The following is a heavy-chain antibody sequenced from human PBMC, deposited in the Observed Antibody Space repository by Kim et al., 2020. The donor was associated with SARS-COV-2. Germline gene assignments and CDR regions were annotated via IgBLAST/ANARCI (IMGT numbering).Heavy chain of an antibody. Sequence: NPTYAQGSTGRLCFSLDTSVSTAYLQISSLKAEDTAVYYCARDRVNAFDIWGQGTMVTVSS. J-gene: IGHJ3*02. V-gene: IGHV7-4-1*02. D-gene: IGHD2-21*01. CDR2: NP. CDR3: ARDRVNAFDI.